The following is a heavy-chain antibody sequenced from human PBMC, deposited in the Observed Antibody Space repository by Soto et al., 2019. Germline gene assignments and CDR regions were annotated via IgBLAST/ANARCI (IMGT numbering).Heavy chain of an antibody. CDR1: GYTFTSYA. D-gene: IGHD3-22*01. J-gene: IGHJ4*02. V-gene: IGHV1-3*01. Sequence: AASVEVSCKASGYTFTSYAMHWLRQAPGQRLEWMGWINAGNGNTKYSQKFQGRVTITRDTSASTAYMELSSLRSEDTAVYYCARFHDSSGYFDYWGQGTLVTVS. CDR3: ARFHDSSGYFDY. CDR2: INAGNGNT.